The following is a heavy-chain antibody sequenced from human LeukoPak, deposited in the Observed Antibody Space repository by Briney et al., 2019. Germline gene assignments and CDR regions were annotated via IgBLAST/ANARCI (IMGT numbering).Heavy chain of an antibody. J-gene: IGHJ4*02. D-gene: IGHD4-17*01. V-gene: IGHV3-11*04. Sequence: LSLTCTVSGGSISSSSYYWGWIRQPPGKGLEWLSYISRSGGTTYHADSVQGRFTISRDNAKNSLYLQMNSLRADDTAVYYCARVRSTVTTLDYWGQGTLVTVSS. CDR3: ARVRSTVTTLDY. CDR1: GGSISSSSYY. CDR2: ISRSGGTT.